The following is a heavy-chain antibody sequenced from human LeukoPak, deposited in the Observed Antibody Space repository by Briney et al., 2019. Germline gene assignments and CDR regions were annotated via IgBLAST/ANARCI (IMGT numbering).Heavy chain of an antibody. D-gene: IGHD3-3*01. V-gene: IGHV7-4-1*02. CDR2: INTNTGNP. Sequence: GASGKVSCKASGYTFTSYAMNWVRQAPGQGLEWVGWINTNTGNPTYAQGFTGRFVFSLDTSVSTAYLQISSLKAEDTAVYYCARGQGYDLWSGSADYWGQGTLVTVSS. CDR3: ARGQGYDLWSGSADY. CDR1: GYTFTSYA. J-gene: IGHJ4*02.